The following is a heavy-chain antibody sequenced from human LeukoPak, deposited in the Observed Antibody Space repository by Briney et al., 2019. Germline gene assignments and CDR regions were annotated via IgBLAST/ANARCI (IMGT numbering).Heavy chain of an antibody. Sequence: SETPSLTCTVSGGSMSSGSYYWSWIRQPAGKGLEWIGRIYTSGSTNYNPSLKSRVTISVDTSKNQFSLKLSSVTAADTAVYYCARHQPDYYDSSGYYSYLDYFDYWGQGTLVTVSS. J-gene: IGHJ4*02. CDR2: IYTSGST. V-gene: IGHV4-61*02. CDR1: GGSMSSGSYY. CDR3: ARHQPDYYDSSGYYSYLDYFDY. D-gene: IGHD3-22*01.